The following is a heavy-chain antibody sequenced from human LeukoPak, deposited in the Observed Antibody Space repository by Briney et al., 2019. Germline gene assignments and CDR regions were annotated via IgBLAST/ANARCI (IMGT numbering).Heavy chain of an antibody. CDR2: ISYDGSNK. CDR3: ARYLLGGIDY. D-gene: IGHD3-16*01. CDR1: GFTFSSYA. Sequence: PGRSLRLSCAAPGFTFSSYAMHWVRQAPGKGLEWVAVISYDGSNKYYADSVKGRFTISRDNSKNTLYLQMNSLRAEDTAVYYCARYLLGGIDYWGQGTLVTVSS. J-gene: IGHJ4*02. V-gene: IGHV3-30-3*01.